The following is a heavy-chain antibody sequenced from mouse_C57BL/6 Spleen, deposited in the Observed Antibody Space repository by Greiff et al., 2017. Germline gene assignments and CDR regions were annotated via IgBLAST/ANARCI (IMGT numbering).Heavy chain of an antibody. D-gene: IGHD1-1*01. CDR2: IDPENGDT. CDR3: TITTVVGDY. Sequence: EVQLVESGAELVRPGASVKLSCTASGFNIKDDYMHWVKQRPEQGLEWIGWIDPENGDTEYASKFQGKATITADTSSNTAYLQLSSLTSEDTAVYYCTITTVVGDYWGQGTTLTVPS. V-gene: IGHV14-4*01. CDR1: GFNIKDDY. J-gene: IGHJ2*01.